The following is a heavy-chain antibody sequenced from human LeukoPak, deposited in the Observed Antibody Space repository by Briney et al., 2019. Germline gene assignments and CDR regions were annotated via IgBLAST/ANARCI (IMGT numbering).Heavy chain of an antibody. CDR1: GFNFSTYN. V-gene: IGHV3-48*01. CDR2: ISTSSRTI. D-gene: IGHD3-3*01. J-gene: IGHJ4*02. CDR3: ARDGYDFWSDYPTTLDY. Sequence: GGSLRLSCAVSGFNFSTYNRNWVRQAPGKGLEWASYISTSSRTIYYADSVKGRFTISRDNAKNSLYLQMNSLRAEDTAVYYCARDGYDFWSDYPTTLDYWGQGTLVTVSS.